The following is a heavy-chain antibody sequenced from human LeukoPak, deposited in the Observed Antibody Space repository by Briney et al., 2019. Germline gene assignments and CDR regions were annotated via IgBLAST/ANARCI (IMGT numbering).Heavy chain of an antibody. CDR1: GGSISSGSCY. J-gene: IGHJ5*02. Sequence: SQTLSLTCTVSGGSISSGSCYWSWIRQPAGKGLEWIGRIYTSGSTNYNPSLKSRVTISVDTSKNQFSLKLSSVTAADTAVYYCARGYSSGWYGGTSNNWFDPWGQGTLVTVSS. V-gene: IGHV4-61*02. CDR2: IYTSGST. D-gene: IGHD6-19*01. CDR3: ARGYSSGWYGGTSNNWFDP.